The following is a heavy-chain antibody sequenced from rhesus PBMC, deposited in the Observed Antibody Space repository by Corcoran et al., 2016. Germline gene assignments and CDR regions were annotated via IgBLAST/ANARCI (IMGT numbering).Heavy chain of an antibody. CDR3: ARGGRTDAFDF. Sequence: QVQLQESGPGLVKPSETLSLTCAVSGYSIRRGYAWSWIRQPPGKGLGWIGYIGGSSDRTNYHPSLKSGVTISKDTSKNQFSLKLSSVTAADTAVYYCARGGRTDAFDFWGQGLRVTVSS. V-gene: IGHV4-127*01. D-gene: IGHD6-25*01. J-gene: IGHJ3*01. CDR2: IGGSSDRT. CDR1: GYSIRRGYA.